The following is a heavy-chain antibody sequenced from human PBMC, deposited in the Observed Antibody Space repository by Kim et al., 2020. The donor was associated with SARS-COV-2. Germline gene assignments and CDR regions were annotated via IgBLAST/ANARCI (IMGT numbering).Heavy chain of an antibody. CDR2: ISSSGNTK. Sequence: GGSLRLSCAASGFSFSDYYMTWIRQAPGKGLEWVSYISSSGNTKYYAHSLRGRFTISRDNAENSLSLQMNSLRAEDTAVYYCARGPLGYCSSTTCYLEGEPYYYYGMDVWGQGTTVTVSS. D-gene: IGHD2-2*01. CDR1: GFSFSDYY. CDR3: ARGPLGYCSSTTCYLEGEPYYYYGMDV. J-gene: IGHJ6*02. V-gene: IGHV3-11*01.